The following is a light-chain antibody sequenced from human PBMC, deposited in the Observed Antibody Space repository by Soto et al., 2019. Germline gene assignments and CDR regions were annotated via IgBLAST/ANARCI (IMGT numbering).Light chain of an antibody. CDR1: QSVSSSY. V-gene: IGKV3-20*01. CDR2: GAS. Sequence: EIVLTQSPGTRSLSPGERATLSGRVSQSVSSSYLAWYQQKPGQAPRLLIYGASSRATGIPDRFSGSGSGTDFTLTISRLEPEDFAVYYCQQYGSSRTFGQGTKVEIK. J-gene: IGKJ1*01. CDR3: QQYGSSRT.